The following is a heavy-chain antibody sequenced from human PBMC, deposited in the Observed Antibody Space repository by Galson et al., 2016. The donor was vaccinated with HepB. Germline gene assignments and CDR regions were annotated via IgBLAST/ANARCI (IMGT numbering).Heavy chain of an antibody. V-gene: IGHV4-59*01. J-gene: IGHJ4*02. CDR3: ARGGDRYGDVRQ. CDR1: GGSISRNY. D-gene: IGHD4-17*01. Sequence: SETLSLTCTVSGGSISRNYWSWIRQPPGKGLEWIGYIYNSASTNYNPSLKSRVTISVHTSKNQLSLKLSSVTAADTAVYYCARGGDRYGDVRQWGKGTLVTVSS. CDR2: IYNSAST.